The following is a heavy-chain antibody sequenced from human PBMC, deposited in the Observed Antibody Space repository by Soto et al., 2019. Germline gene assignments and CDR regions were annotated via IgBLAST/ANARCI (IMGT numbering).Heavy chain of an antibody. V-gene: IGHV5-10-1*01. J-gene: IGHJ4*02. CDR1: GYSFTSNW. D-gene: IGHD2-21*01. Sequence: RGESLKISCKASGYSFTSNWITWVRQMPGKGLEWMGKIDLGNSHSTYSPSFHGHVTISADKSINTAYLQWNRLMASDTAMYYCARDASGDAGCHYFDYWGQGTLVTVSS. CDR2: IDLGNSHS. CDR3: ARDASGDAGCHYFDY.